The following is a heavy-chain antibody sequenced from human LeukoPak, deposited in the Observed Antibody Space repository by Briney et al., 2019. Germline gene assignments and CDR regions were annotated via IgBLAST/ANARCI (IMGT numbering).Heavy chain of an antibody. Sequence: GGSLRLSCAASGFTFSSYAMSWVRQAPGKGLEWVSSVGSSASSTYYADSVKGRFTISRDNSKNTLYLQMNSLRAEDTAVYYCARDQGWVGLPLTTHHGSGYSNTPVYWGQGTLVTVSS. J-gene: IGHJ4*02. V-gene: IGHV3-23*01. CDR2: VGSSASST. CDR3: ARDQGWVGLPLTTHHGSGYSNTPVY. D-gene: IGHD3-22*01. CDR1: GFTFSSYA.